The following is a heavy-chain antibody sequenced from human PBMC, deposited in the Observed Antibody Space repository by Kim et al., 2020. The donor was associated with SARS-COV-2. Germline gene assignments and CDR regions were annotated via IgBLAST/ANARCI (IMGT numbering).Heavy chain of an antibody. J-gene: IGHJ4*02. V-gene: IGHV4-39*01. D-gene: IGHD6-19*01. CDR3: ARSPIAVAGTERYYFDY. Sequence: LKSRVTIAVDTSKNQFSLKLSAVTAADTAVYYCARSPIAVAGTERYYFDYWGQGTLVTVSS.